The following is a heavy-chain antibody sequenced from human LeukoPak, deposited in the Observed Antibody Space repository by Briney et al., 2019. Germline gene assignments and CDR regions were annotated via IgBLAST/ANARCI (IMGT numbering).Heavy chain of an antibody. CDR2: INPNSGGT. CDR1: GCTFTGYY. V-gene: IGHV1-2*02. D-gene: IGHD5-24*01. J-gene: IGHJ3*02. CDR3: ARGGIVRDGYNYFSGAFDI. Sequence: GASVKVSCKASGCTFTGYYMHWVREAPGQGLEWMGWINPNSGGTNYAQKFQGRVTVTRDTSISTAYMELSRLRSDDTAVYYCARGGIVRDGYNYFSGAFDIWGQGTMVTVSS.